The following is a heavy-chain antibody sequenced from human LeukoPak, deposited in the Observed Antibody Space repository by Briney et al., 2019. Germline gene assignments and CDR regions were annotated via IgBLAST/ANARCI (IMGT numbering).Heavy chain of an antibody. CDR3: AKVYSSSSRDAFDV. J-gene: IGHJ3*01. D-gene: IGHD6-6*01. Sequence: PSETLSLTCAVYGASFSGYYWSWIRQPPGKGLEWIGEINHSGSTNYKSSLKSRVTMSVDTSKNQFTLNLHSVTAADTAVYYCAKVYSSSSRDAFDVWGPGTMVTVSS. V-gene: IGHV4-34*01. CDR1: GASFSGYY. CDR2: INHSGST.